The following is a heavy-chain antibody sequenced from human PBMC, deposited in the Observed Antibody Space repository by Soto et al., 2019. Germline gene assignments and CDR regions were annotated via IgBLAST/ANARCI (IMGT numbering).Heavy chain of an antibody. J-gene: IGHJ5*02. CDR2: MNPNSGNT. Sequence: GASVNVCWKACRYSFASYDINSLRQSTRKGLEWMGWMNPNSGNTGYAQKFQGRVTMTRNTSISTAYMELSSLRSEDTAVYYCARTNYYDSSGYYSNWFDPWGQGTLVTVSS. D-gene: IGHD3-22*01. V-gene: IGHV1-8*01. CDR1: RYSFASYD. CDR3: ARTNYYDSSGYYSNWFDP.